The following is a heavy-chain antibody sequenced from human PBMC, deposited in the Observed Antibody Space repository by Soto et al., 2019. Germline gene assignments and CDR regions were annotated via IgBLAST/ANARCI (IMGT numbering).Heavy chain of an antibody. CDR1: GGSINTYNLF. D-gene: IGHD2-21*02. CDR2: IHYGGNA. J-gene: IGHJ4*02. CDR3: ARVNVTLDL. Sequence: QLQLQESGPGLVGPSETLSLTCTVSGGSINTYNLFWAWVRQPPGKGQEWIASIHYGGNAYYSPSLTTRATISRDTSKNRVSLELTSVTAADTAVYFCARVNVTLDLWGQGTLVTVSS. V-gene: IGHV4-39*01.